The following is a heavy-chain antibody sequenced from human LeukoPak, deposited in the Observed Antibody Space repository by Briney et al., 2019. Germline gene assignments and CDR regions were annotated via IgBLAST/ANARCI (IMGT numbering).Heavy chain of an antibody. Sequence: ASVKVSCKASGGTFSSYAISGVRQAPGQGLEWMGGIIPIFGTANYAQKFQGRVTITADESTSTAYMELSSLRSEDTAVYYCARAPSRYCSSTSCYNYYYYYGMDVWGKGTTVTVSS. CDR3: ARAPSRYCSSTSCYNYYYYYGMDV. D-gene: IGHD2-2*02. V-gene: IGHV1-69*13. J-gene: IGHJ6*04. CDR2: IIPIFGTA. CDR1: GGTFSSYA.